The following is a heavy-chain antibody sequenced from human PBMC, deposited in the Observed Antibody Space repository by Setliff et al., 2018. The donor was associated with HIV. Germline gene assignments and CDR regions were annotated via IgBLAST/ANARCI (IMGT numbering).Heavy chain of an antibody. D-gene: IGHD6-6*01. J-gene: IGHJ6*03. CDR2: ISHDGSYK. CDR1: GFTFSNYP. Sequence: PGGSLRLSCAGSGFTFSNYPMHWVRQAPGKGLEWVAPISHDGSYKYYADSVQGRFTISRDNSKNTLSLQMNSLRAGDTAVYYCARDRKFGSSGHYYYYMDIWGKGTSVTVSS. V-gene: IGHV3-30*04. CDR3: ARDRKFGSSGHYYYYMDI.